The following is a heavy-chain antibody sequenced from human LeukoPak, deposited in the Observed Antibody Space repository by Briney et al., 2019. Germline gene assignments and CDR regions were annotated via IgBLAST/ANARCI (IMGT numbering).Heavy chain of an antibody. J-gene: IGHJ4*02. V-gene: IGHV1-18*01. CDR2: ISAYNGNT. CDR3: ATDSSGYSYGPPDY. Sequence: ASVKVSCKASGYTFTSYGISWVRQAPGQGLEWMGWISAYNGNTNYAQKLQGRVTMTTDTSTSTAYMELRSLRSEDTALYYCATDSSGYSYGPPDYWGQGTLVTVSS. D-gene: IGHD5-18*01. CDR1: GYTFTSYG.